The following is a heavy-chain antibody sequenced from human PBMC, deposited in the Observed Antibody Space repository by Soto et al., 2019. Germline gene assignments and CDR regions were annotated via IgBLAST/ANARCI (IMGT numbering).Heavy chain of an antibody. CDR3: ARHVRGAVTMNWFDP. CDR2: VEYGGST. V-gene: IGHV4-39*01. Sequence: EAVCLTCTVSVGSIISSNVYWRWISQPPGKGLEWIGSVEYGGSTYDNPSLKSRVTLSADTSKNQFSLKLTSVTAADTAIYYCARHVRGAVTMNWFDPSGHRTLLSVSS. D-gene: IGHD3-10*02. J-gene: IGHJ5*02. CDR1: VGSIISSNVY.